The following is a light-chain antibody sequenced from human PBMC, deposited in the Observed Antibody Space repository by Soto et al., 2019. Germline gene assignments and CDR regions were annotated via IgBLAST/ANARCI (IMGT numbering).Light chain of an antibody. CDR1: QAISNY. Sequence: DIQMTQSPSSLSASVGDRVTITCRASQAISNYLAWYQQKPGKVPKLLIYAASTLQSGVPSRFSGSGSGTDFTLTISSLQPEDVATYYCQKYNSAPRTFGHGTKVDIK. CDR2: AAS. CDR3: QKYNSAPRT. V-gene: IGKV1-27*01. J-gene: IGKJ1*01.